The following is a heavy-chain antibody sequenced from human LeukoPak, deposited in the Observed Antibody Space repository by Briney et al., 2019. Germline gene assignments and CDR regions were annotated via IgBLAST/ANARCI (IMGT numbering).Heavy chain of an antibody. Sequence: RESGPALVKPTQTLTLTCTFSGFSLSTSGMCVSWIRQPPGKALEWLARIDWDDDKYYSTSLKTRLTISKDTSKNQVVLTMTNMDPVDTATYHCARITAARLYAFDIWGQGTMVTVSS. J-gene: IGHJ3*02. V-gene: IGHV2-70*11. D-gene: IGHD6-6*01. CDR2: IDWDDDK. CDR3: ARITAARLYAFDI. CDR1: GFSLSTSGMC.